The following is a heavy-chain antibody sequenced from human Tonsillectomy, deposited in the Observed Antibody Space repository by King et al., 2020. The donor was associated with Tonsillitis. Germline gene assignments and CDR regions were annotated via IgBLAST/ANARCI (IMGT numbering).Heavy chain of an antibody. J-gene: IGHJ4*02. CDR3: ARELYYYDNSGYPDY. CDR2: ISAYNGNT. CDR1: GYTFTSYG. Sequence: QLVQSGAEVKKPGASVKVSCKASGYTFTSYGICWVRQAPGHGLEWMGWISAYNGNTNYAQRLQGRVTMTTDTSTATVYMELRSLRSDDTAVYYCARELYYYDNSGYPDYWGQGTLVTVSS. D-gene: IGHD3-22*01. V-gene: IGHV1-18*01.